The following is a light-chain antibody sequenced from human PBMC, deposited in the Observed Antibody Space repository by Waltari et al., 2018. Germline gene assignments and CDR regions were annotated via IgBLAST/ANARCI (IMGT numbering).Light chain of an antibody. V-gene: IGKV3-20*01. CDR1: QSVRRT. CDR2: ETS. Sequence: EIVLTQSPGTLSLSPGERATLACRASQSVRRTLAWYQQKPGQAPRLLIYETSSRAAGIPDRFSGSGFGTDFSLTVSRLEPEDFAVYYCQKYGTLPATFGQGTKVEIK. CDR3: QKYGTLPAT. J-gene: IGKJ1*01.